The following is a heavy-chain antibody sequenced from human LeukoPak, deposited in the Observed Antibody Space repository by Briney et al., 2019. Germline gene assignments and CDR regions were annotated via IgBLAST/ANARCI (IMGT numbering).Heavy chain of an antibody. CDR1: GFTFSSYA. D-gene: IGHD6-13*01. V-gene: IGHV3-30-3*01. J-gene: IGHJ4*02. CDR2: ISYDGSNK. CDR3: ARDGIAAAGFLDY. Sequence: PGRSLRLSCAASGFTFSSYAMHWVRQAPGKGLEWVAVISYDGSNKYYADSVKGRFTISRDNAKNSLYLQMNSLRAEDTAVYYCARDGIAAAGFLDYWGQGTLVTVSS.